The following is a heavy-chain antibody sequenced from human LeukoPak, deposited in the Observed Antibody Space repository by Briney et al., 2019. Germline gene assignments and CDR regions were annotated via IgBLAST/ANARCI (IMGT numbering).Heavy chain of an antibody. CDR1: GGSISTYY. D-gene: IGHD3-22*01. Sequence: PSETLSLTCTVSGGSISTYYWGWIRQPPGKGLEWIGSIYYSGSTYYNPSLKSRVTISVDTSKNQFSLKLNSVTAADTAVYYCAREYYYDSSGYDWGQGTLVTVSS. CDR3: AREYYYDSSGYD. J-gene: IGHJ4*02. V-gene: IGHV4-39*07. CDR2: IYYSGST.